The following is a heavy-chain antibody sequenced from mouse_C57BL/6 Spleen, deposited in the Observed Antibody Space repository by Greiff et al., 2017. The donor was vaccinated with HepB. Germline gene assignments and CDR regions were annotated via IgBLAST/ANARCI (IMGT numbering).Heavy chain of an antibody. V-gene: IGHV1-19*01. CDR3: ARYYYSNYGWFAY. CDR1: GYTFTDYY. D-gene: IGHD2-5*01. J-gene: IGHJ3*01. CDR2: INPYNGGT. Sequence: VQLQQSGPVLVKPGASVKMSCKASGYTFTDYYMNWVKQSHGKSLEWIGVINPYNGGTSYNQKFKGKATLTVDKSSSTAYMKLNSLTSEDSAVYYCARYYYSNYGWFAYWGQGTLVTVSA.